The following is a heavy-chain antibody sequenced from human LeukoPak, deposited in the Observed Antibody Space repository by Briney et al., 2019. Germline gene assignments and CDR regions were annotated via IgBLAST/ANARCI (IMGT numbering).Heavy chain of an antibody. CDR3: AKESLGVDTAMVKRGHYFDY. D-gene: IGHD5-18*01. V-gene: IGHV3-74*01. CDR1: GFTFSTYW. J-gene: IGHJ4*02. CDR2: ISTDGSVT. Sequence: QPGGSLRLSCAASGFTFSTYWMHWVRRAPGRGLVWVSRISTDGSVTSYADSVKGRFTISRDNSKNTLYLQMNSLRAEDTAVYYCAKESLGVDTAMVKRGHYFDYWGQGTLVTVSS.